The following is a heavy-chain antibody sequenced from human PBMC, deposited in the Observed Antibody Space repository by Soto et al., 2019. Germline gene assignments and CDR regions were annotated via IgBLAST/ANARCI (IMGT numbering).Heavy chain of an antibody. Sequence: SETLSLTCAVYGGSFSGYYWSWIRQPPGKGLEWIGEINHSGSTNYNPSLKSRVTISVDTSKNQFSLKLSSVTAADTAVYYCARGLFEQLQYDYVWGSYPWFDPWGQGTLVTVSS. D-gene: IGHD3-16*02. CDR3: ARGLFEQLQYDYVWGSYPWFDP. V-gene: IGHV4-34*01. J-gene: IGHJ5*02. CDR2: INHSGST. CDR1: GGSFSGYY.